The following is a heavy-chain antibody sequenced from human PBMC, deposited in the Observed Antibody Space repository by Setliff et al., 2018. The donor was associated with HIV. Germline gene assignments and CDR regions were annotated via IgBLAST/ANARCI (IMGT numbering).Heavy chain of an antibody. CDR2: IYYSGST. Sequence: TLSLTCTVSGGSISSGGYYWSWIRQHPGKGLEWIGYIYYSGSTYYNPSLKSRVTMSVDTSKNQFSLKLSSVTAADTAVYYCARGLVVVTDSDYDTNYYYYYYMDVWGKGTTVTVSS. V-gene: IGHV4-31*03. J-gene: IGHJ6*03. CDR3: ARGLVVVTDSDYDTNYYYYYYMDV. D-gene: IGHD5-12*01. CDR1: GGSISSGGYY.